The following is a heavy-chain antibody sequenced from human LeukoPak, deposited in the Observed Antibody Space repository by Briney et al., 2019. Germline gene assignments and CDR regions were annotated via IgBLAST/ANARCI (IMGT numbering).Heavy chain of an antibody. V-gene: IGHV1-69*04. Sequence: VASVKVSCKASGGTFSSYAISWVRQAPGQGLEWMGRIIPILGIANYAQKFQGRVTITADKSTSTAYMELSSLRSEDTAVYYCARARSRGYSYVYWGQGTLVTVSS. J-gene: IGHJ4*02. CDR3: ARARSRGYSYVY. CDR2: IIPILGIA. CDR1: GGTFSSYA. D-gene: IGHD5-18*01.